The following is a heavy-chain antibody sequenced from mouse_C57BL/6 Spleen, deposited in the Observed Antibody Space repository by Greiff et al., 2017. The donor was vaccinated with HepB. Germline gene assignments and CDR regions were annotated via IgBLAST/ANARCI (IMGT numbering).Heavy chain of an antibody. CDR2: IYPGSGST. CDR3: ARRGTYPEVWFAY. CDR1: GYTFTSYW. D-gene: IGHD5-1*01. V-gene: IGHV1-55*01. Sequence: QVQLQQPGAELVKPGASVKMSCKASGYTFTSYWITWVKQRPGQGLEWIGDIYPGSGSTNYNEKFKSKATLTVDTSSSTAYMQLSSLTSEDSAVYYCARRGTYPEVWFAYWGQGTLVTVSA. J-gene: IGHJ3*01.